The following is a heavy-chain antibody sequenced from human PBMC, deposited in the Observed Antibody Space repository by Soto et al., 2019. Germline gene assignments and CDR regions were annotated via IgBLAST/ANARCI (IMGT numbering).Heavy chain of an antibody. CDR1: GFPFDVYT. CDR2: ISWDGGST. CDR3: AKGYSGYDAIDY. J-gene: IGHJ4*02. V-gene: IGHV3-43*01. Sequence: EVQLVESGGVVVQPGGSLRLPWAPSGFPFDVYTIHGVRQAPGKGLEWVSLISWDGGSTYYADSVKGRFTISRDNSKNSLYLQMNSPRTEDTALYYCAKGYSGYDAIDYWGQGTLVTVSS. D-gene: IGHD5-12*01.